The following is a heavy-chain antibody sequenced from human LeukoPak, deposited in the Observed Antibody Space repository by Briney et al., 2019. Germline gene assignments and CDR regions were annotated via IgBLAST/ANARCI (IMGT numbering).Heavy chain of an antibody. D-gene: IGHD3-22*01. V-gene: IGHV4-39*02. CDR3: ARDYYDSSGFGAFDI. Sequence: PSETLSLTCTVSGGSISSSSYYWGCIRQPPGKGLEWIGSIYYSGSTYYNPSLKSRVTISVDTTKNQFSLKVSSVTAADTAVYYCARDYYDSSGFGAFDIWGQGTMVTVSS. CDR2: IYYSGST. CDR1: GGSISSSSYY. J-gene: IGHJ3*02.